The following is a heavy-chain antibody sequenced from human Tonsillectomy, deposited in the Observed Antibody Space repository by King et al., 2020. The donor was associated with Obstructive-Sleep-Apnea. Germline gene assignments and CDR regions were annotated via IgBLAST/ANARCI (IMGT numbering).Heavy chain of an antibody. J-gene: IGHJ4*02. CDR2: IYHSGST. V-gene: IGHV4-38-2*02. CDR3: ARDVANYGNRSK. CDR1: GYSLSSGYY. D-gene: IGHD4-11*01. Sequence: VQLQESGPGLVKPSETLSLTCTVSGYSLSSGYYWGWIRQPPGKGLEWIGSIYHSGSTYYNPSLKSRVTISVDTSKNQFSLKLSSVTAADTAVYYCARDVANYGNRSKWGQGTLVTVSS.